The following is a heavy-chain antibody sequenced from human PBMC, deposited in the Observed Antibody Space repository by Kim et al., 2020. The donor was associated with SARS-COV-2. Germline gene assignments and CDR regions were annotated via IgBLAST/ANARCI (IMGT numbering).Heavy chain of an antibody. Sequence: ASVKVSCKASGYTFTSYGISWVRQAPGQGLEWMGWISAYNGNTNYAQKLQGRVTMTTDTSTSTAYMELRSLRSDDTAVYYCARAHYCSGGSCYEDGFDYWGQGTLVTVSS. CDR1: GYTFTSYG. J-gene: IGHJ4*02. D-gene: IGHD2-15*01. V-gene: IGHV1-18*01. CDR3: ARAHYCSGGSCYEDGFDY. CDR2: ISAYNGNT.